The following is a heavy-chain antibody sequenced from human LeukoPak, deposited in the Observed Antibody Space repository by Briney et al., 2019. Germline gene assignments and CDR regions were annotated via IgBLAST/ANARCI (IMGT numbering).Heavy chain of an antibody. V-gene: IGHV3-23*01. CDR3: AKRSCTGSSCYSYFDD. Sequence: GRSLRLSCAASGFTFSSYAMTWVRQAPGKGLEWVSGISVSGGGTYYPDSVKGRFTISRDNSKNTLYLQMNSLRAEDTAVYYCAKRSCTGSSCYSYFDDWGQGTLVTVSS. CDR2: ISVSGGGT. D-gene: IGHD2-2*02. J-gene: IGHJ4*02. CDR1: GFTFSSYA.